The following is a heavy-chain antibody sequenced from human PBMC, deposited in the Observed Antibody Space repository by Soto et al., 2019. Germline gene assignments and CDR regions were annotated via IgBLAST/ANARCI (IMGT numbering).Heavy chain of an antibody. Sequence: PGGSLRLSCAASGFTFSSYAMHWVRQAPGKGLEYVSAISSNGGSTYYANSVKGRFTISRDNSKNTLYLQMGSLRAEDMAVYYCARVYYGSGFNWFDPWGQGTLVTVSS. CDR1: GFTFSSYA. D-gene: IGHD3-10*01. CDR2: ISSNGGST. CDR3: ARVYYGSGFNWFDP. J-gene: IGHJ5*02. V-gene: IGHV3-64*01.